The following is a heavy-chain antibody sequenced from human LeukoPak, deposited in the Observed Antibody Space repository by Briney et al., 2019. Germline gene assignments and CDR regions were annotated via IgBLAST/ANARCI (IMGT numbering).Heavy chain of an antibody. V-gene: IGHV1-8*01. D-gene: IGHD3-3*01. CDR2: MNPNSGNT. CDR3: ARDSFADFWSGYPYYYYYYGMDV. CDR1: GYTFTSYD. Sequence: APVKVSCKASGYTFTSYDINWVRQAPGQGLEWMGWMNPNSGNTGYAQKFQGRVTMTRNTSISTAYMELSSLRSEDTAVYYCARDSFADFWSGYPYYYYYYGMDVWGQGTTVTVSS. J-gene: IGHJ6*02.